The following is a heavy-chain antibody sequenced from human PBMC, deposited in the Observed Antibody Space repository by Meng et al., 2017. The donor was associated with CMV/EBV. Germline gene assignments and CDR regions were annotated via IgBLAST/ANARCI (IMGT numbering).Heavy chain of an antibody. CDR1: GFTFDDYA. Sequence: SLKISCAASGFTFDDYAMRWVRQAPGKGLEWVSGINWSSGDIGYADSVKGRFTISRDNAKNSLYLQMNSLRDEDTALYYCAKDIRGYWYSLEYWGQGTLVTVSS. D-gene: IGHD2-2*03. CDR3: AKDIRGYWYSLEY. J-gene: IGHJ4*02. CDR2: INWSSGDI. V-gene: IGHV3-9*01.